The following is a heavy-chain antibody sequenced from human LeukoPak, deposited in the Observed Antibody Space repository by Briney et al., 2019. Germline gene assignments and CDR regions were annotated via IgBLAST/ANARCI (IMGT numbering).Heavy chain of an antibody. D-gene: IGHD3-22*01. CDR1: GGTFSSYA. Sequence: ALVKVSCKASGGTFSSYAISWVRQAPGQGLEWMGGIIPIFGTANYAQKFQGRVTITTDESTSTAYMELSSLRSEDTAVYYCARVVRDSSGYVPHYFDYWGQGTLVTVSS. CDR2: IIPIFGTA. V-gene: IGHV1-69*05. CDR3: ARVVRDSSGYVPHYFDY. J-gene: IGHJ4*02.